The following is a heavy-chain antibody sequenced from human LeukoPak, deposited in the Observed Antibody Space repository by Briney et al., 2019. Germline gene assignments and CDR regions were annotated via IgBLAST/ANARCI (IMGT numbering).Heavy chain of an antibody. CDR1: GFTFSSYW. V-gene: IGHV3-23*01. D-gene: IGHD3-10*01. Sequence: PGGSLRLSCAASGFTFSSYWMSWVRQAPGKGLEWVSAISGSGGSTYYADSVKGRFTISRDNSKNTLYLQMNSLRAEDTAVYYCAKDKFSYGSGTLDAFDIWGQGTMVTVSS. CDR3: AKDKFSYGSGTLDAFDI. J-gene: IGHJ3*02. CDR2: ISGSGGST.